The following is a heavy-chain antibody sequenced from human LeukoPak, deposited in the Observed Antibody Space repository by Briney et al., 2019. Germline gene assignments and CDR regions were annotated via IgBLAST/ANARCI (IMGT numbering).Heavy chain of an antibody. Sequence: GRSLRLSCAASGFTFSSYAMHWVRQAPGKGLEWVAVISYDGSNKYYADSVKGRFTISRDNSKNTLYLQMNSLRAEDTAVYYCARDVLYGEFPTFDYWGQGTLVTVSS. D-gene: IGHD4-17*01. V-gene: IGHV3-30*04. J-gene: IGHJ4*02. CDR1: GFTFSSYA. CDR2: ISYDGSNK. CDR3: ARDVLYGEFPTFDY.